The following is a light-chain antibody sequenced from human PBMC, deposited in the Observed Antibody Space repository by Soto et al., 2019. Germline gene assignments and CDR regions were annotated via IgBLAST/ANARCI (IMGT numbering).Light chain of an antibody. J-gene: IGKJ2*01. Sequence: EIVLTQSPATLSLSPGERATLSCRASQSVSSYLAWYQQKPGQAPRLLIYDASNRATDIPARFSGSGSGTHFTLTISSLASEDFAVYYCQQRGNWPRTFGQETKLEIK. CDR1: QSVSSY. CDR3: QQRGNWPRT. V-gene: IGKV3-11*01. CDR2: DAS.